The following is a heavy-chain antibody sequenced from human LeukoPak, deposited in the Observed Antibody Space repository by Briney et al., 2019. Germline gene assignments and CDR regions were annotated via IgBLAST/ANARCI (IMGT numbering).Heavy chain of an antibody. V-gene: IGHV4-4*09. CDR3: ARQLVVPAAILDYYYYYMDV. Sequence: SETLSLTCTVSGGSISSYYWSWIRQPPGKGLEWIGYIYTSGSTNYNPSLKSRVTISVDTSKNQFSLKLSSVTAADTAVYYCARQLVVPAAILDYYYYYMDVWGKGTTATVSS. J-gene: IGHJ6*03. CDR2: IYTSGST. CDR1: GGSISSYY. D-gene: IGHD2-2*02.